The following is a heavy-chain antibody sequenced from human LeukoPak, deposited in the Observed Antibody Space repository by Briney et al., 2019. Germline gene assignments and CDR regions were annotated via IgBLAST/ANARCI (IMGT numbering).Heavy chain of an antibody. J-gene: IGHJ5*02. D-gene: IGHD3-10*01. CDR1: GGSFSGYY. CDR2: INHSGST. Sequence: RSSETLSLTCAVYGGSFSGYYWSWIRQPPGKGLEWIGEINHSGSTNYNPSLKSRVTISVDTSKNQFSLKLSSVTAADTAVYYCARGSPYGRNWFDPWGQGTLVTVSS. V-gene: IGHV4-34*01. CDR3: ARGSPYGRNWFDP.